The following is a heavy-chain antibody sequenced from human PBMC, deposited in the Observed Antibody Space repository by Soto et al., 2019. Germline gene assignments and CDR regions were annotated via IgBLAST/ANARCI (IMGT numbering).Heavy chain of an antibody. J-gene: IGHJ5*02. CDR3: GRSRGSTSMYP. CDR2: IYYSGNT. CDR1: SSSVSSTYSD. D-gene: IGHD3-10*01. V-gene: IGHV4-39*01. Sequence: PSENLSRTSTGYSSSVSSTYSDRRGIRQPPGKGLEWIGSIYYSGNTYHNASLKSRVTISADTAKNQYSLKLTSVPAADTAMYYCGRSRGSTSMYPW.